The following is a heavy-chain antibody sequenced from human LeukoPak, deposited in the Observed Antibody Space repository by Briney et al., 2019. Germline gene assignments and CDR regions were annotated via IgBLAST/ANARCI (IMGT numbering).Heavy chain of an antibody. J-gene: IGHJ6*02. D-gene: IGHD2-2*01. CDR2: INPNSGGT. CDR3: ARVNVVVPAAYYYYYYCMAV. CDR1: GYTFTGYY. V-gene: IGHV1-2*02. Sequence: GASVSVSCKASGYTFTGYYMHWVRQAPGQGLEWMGWINPNSGGTNYPQKFQGRVTMTRDTSTSTAYMGLSGLRSDDTAVYYCARVNVVVPAAYYYYYYCMAVWGQGTTVTVSS.